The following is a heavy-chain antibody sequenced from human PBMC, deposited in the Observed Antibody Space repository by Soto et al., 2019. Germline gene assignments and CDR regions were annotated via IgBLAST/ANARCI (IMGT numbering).Heavy chain of an antibody. J-gene: IGHJ4*02. V-gene: IGHV5-51*01. Sequence: GESLKISCKGSGYKFIDYWIGWVRQVPGKGLEWMGSIYPGDFDIKYGPSFHGQVTISADKSITTVYLHWSGLKASDTDIYYCARAFGGEYYDRRSWYSAYWGQGTQVTVSS. CDR1: GYKFIDYW. CDR2: IYPGDFDI. CDR3: ARAFGGEYYDRRSWYSAY. D-gene: IGHD3-16*01.